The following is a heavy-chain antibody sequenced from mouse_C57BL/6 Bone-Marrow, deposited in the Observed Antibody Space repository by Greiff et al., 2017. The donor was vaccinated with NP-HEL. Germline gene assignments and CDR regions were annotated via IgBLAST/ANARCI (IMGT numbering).Heavy chain of an antibody. V-gene: IGHV5-6*01. J-gene: IGHJ4*01. CDR3: ARHDYSYYAMDY. Sequence: EVKLMESGGDLVKPGGSLKLSCAASGFTFSSYGMSWVRQTPDKRLEWVATISSGGSYTYYPDSVKGRFTITRDNANNTLYLQISSLKSEDTAMYYCARHDYSYYAMDYWGQGTSVTVSS. D-gene: IGHD2-4*01. CDR2: ISSGGSYT. CDR1: GFTFSSYG.